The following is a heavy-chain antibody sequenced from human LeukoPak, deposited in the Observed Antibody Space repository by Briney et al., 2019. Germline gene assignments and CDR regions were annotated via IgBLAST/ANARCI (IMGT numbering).Heavy chain of an antibody. CDR2: ISGSGSTI. D-gene: IGHD2-21*02. CDR1: GFTFSSYE. Sequence: GGSLRLSCAASGFTFSSYEMNWVRQAPGKGLERVSYISGSGSTIYYADSVKGRITISRDNAKNSLYLQMNSLRAEDTAVYYCAREILVVTATPSVTSGIDYWGQGTLVTVSS. V-gene: IGHV3-48*03. J-gene: IGHJ4*02. CDR3: AREILVVTATPSVTSGIDY.